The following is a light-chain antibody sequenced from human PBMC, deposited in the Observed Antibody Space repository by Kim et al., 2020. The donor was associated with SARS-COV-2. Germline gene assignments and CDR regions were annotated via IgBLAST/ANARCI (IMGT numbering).Light chain of an antibody. CDR1: TGAVTSGYY. J-gene: IGLJ3*02. CDR3: LLFYGGGLRV. Sequence: GGTVTLTCAYSTGAVTSGYYPSWFQQKPGQAPRALIYSTNSKHSWTPARFSGSRLGGKAALTLSGVQPEDEADYYCLLFYGGGLRVFGGGTQLTVL. V-gene: IGLV7-43*01. CDR2: STN.